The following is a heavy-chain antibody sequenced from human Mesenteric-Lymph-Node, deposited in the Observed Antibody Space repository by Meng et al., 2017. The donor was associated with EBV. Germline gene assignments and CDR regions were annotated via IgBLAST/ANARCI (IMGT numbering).Heavy chain of an antibody. CDR2: INPSGGST. V-gene: IGHV1-46*01. CDR1: GYTFTSYY. Sequence: QVRLVQSGAEVKKPGAPVKVSCKDTGYTFTSYYMHWVRQAPGKGLEWMGIINPSGGSTSYAQKFQGRVTMTRDTSTSTVYMELSSLRSEDTAVYYCARDRGFDYYDSSGYCFGYWGQGTLVTVSS. D-gene: IGHD3-22*01. J-gene: IGHJ4*02. CDR3: ARDRGFDYYDSSGYCFGY.